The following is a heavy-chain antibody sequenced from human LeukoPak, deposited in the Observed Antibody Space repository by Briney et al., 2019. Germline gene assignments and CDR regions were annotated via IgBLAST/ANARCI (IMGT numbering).Heavy chain of an antibody. CDR3: ARNPERDFWSGYYSDY. D-gene: IGHD3-3*01. J-gene: IGHJ4*02. CDR2: INPNSGGT. CDR1: GYTFTGYY. Sequence: GASVKVSCKASGYTFTGYYMHWVRQAPGQGLEWMGWINPNSGGTNYAQKFQGRVTMTRDTSISTAYMELSRLRSDDTAVYYCARNPERDFWSGYYSDYWGQGTLVTVSS. V-gene: IGHV1-2*02.